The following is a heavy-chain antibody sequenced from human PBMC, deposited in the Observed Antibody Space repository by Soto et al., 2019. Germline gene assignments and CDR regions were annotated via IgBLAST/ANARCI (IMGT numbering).Heavy chain of an antibody. J-gene: IGHJ4*02. CDR2: IYYSGST. V-gene: IGHV4-31*03. Sequence: QVQLQESGPGLVKPSQTLSLTCTVSGGSISSGGYYWSWIRQHPGKGLEWIGYIYYSGSTYYNPSLKSRVTISVDTSKNQFSLKLSSVTAAHTAVSYCARDSSGWEGIGYWGQGTLVTVSS. CDR1: GGSISSGGYY. D-gene: IGHD3-22*01. CDR3: ARDSSGWEGIGY.